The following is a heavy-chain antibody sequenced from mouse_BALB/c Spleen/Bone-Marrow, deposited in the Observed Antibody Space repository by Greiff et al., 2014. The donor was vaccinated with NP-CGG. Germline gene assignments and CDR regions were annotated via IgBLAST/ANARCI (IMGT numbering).Heavy chain of an antibody. V-gene: IGHV1-18*01. CDR1: GYSFTGYT. CDR3: ARDYYGSSYGFAY. Sequence: EVQLQQSGPELVKPGASMKISCKASGYSFTGYTMNWVKQSHGKSLEWIGLINPYNGGTSYNQEFKGKATLTVDKSSSTAYMELLSLTSEDSAVYYCARDYYGSSYGFAYRGQGTLVTVSA. D-gene: IGHD1-1*01. CDR2: INPYNGGT. J-gene: IGHJ3*01.